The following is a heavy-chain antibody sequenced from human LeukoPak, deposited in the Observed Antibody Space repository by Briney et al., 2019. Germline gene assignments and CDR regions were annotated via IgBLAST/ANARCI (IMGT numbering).Heavy chain of an antibody. CDR2: ISYDGSNK. D-gene: IGHD3-10*01. CDR1: GFTFSGSA. V-gene: IGHV3-30-3*01. CDR3: ARGSSLWFGEDSGYYFDY. J-gene: IGHJ4*02. Sequence: QTGGSLRLSCAASGFTFSGSAMHWVRQAPGKGLEWVAVISYDGSNKYYADSVKGRFTISRDNSKNTLYLQMNSLRAEDTAVYYCARGSSLWFGEDSGYYFDYWGQGTLVTVSS.